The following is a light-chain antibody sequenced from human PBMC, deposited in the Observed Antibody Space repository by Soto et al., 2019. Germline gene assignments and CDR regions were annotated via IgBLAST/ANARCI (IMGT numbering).Light chain of an antibody. CDR1: HSLDYSDGSSY. CDR3: MQGTLWPPT. CDR2: KVS. V-gene: IGKV2-30*01. Sequence: DVVLTQSPLALAVTLGQPASISCRSSHSLDYSDGSSYLNWFQQRPGQSPRRLIYKVSNRDSGHPDRFSGSGSGPDVPLKISRVEAEEVAVYYCMQGTLWPPTFGGGTNVEIK. J-gene: IGKJ4*01.